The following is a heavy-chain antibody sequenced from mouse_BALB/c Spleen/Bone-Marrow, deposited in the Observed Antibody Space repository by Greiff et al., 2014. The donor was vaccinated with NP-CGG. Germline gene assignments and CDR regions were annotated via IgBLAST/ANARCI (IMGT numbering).Heavy chain of an antibody. V-gene: IGHV7-3*02. CDR3: ARDGYDDY. CDR2: IRNKANGYTT. Sequence: EVHRVESGGGLVQPGGSLRLSCATSGFTFTDYYMSWVRQPPGKALEWLGFIRNKANGYTTEYSASVKGRFTISRDNSQSILYLQMNTLRAEDSATYYCARDGYDDYWGQGTTLTVSS. J-gene: IGHJ2*01. CDR1: GFTFTDYY. D-gene: IGHD2-2*01.